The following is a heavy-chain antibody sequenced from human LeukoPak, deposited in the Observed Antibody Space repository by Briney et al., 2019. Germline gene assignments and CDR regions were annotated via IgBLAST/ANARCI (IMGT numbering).Heavy chain of an antibody. J-gene: IGHJ4*02. Sequence: GGSLRLSCAASGFTFSSYAMSWVRQAPGKGLEWVSGISGSGGSIEYADSVKGRFTISRDSSKNTLSLQMDSLRAEDTAVYYCAKSDCSYISCYVLDYWGQGTLVTV. D-gene: IGHD2-2*01. CDR2: ISGSGGSI. CDR1: GFTFSSYA. V-gene: IGHV3-23*01. CDR3: AKSDCSYISCYVLDY.